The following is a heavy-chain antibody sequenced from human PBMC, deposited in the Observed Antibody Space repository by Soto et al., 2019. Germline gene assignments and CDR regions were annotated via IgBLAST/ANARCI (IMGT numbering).Heavy chain of an antibody. D-gene: IGHD4-17*01. CDR1: GYTFTGYY. J-gene: IGHJ4*02. CDR2: INPNSGGT. V-gene: IGHV1-2*02. Sequence: QVQLVQSGAEVKKPGASVKVSCKASGYTFTGYYMHWVRQAPGQGLEWMGWINPNSGGTNYAQKFQGRVTMTRDTSISTAYMELSRLRSDDTAVYYCAKEASPDYGDYQYYFDYWGQGTLVTVSS. CDR3: AKEASPDYGDYQYYFDY.